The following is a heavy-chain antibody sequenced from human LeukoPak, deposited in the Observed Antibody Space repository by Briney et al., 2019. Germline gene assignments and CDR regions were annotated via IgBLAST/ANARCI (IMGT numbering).Heavy chain of an antibody. CDR3: ARSRVLCSGGSCYSLYYFDY. V-gene: IGHV1-69*01. CDR2: IIPIFGTA. CDR1: GGTFSSYA. Sequence: GSSVKVSCKASGGTFSSYAISWVRQAPGQGLEWMGGIIPIFGTANYAQKFQGRVTITADESTSTAYMELSSLRSEDTAVYYCARSRVLCSGGSCYSLYYFDYWGQGTLVTVSS. D-gene: IGHD2-15*01. J-gene: IGHJ4*02.